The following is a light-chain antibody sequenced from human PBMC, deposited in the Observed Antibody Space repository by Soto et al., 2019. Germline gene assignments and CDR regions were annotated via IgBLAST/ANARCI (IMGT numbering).Light chain of an antibody. Sequence: ILVTQSPATLSVSPGEIATLSFRASQSVSSYLAWYQQKPGQAPRLLIYDASNRATGIPARFSGSGSGTDFTLTISSLEPEDFAVYYCQQRSNWPLTFGGGTKVDIK. CDR3: QQRSNWPLT. CDR1: QSVSSY. V-gene: IGKV3-11*01. J-gene: IGKJ4*01. CDR2: DAS.